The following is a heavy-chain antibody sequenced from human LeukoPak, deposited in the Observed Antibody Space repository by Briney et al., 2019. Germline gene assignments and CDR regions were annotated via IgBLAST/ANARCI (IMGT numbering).Heavy chain of an antibody. V-gene: IGHV1-18*01. J-gene: IGHJ4*02. D-gene: IGHD3-22*01. CDR3: ARVLNYYDSSGYSDY. CDR1: GYTFTSYG. CDR2: ISAYNGNT. Sequence: ASVKVSCKASGYTFTSYGISWVRQAPGQGLEWMGWISAYNGNTNYAQKLQGRVTMTTDTSTGTAYMELRSLRSDDTAVYYCARVLNYYDSSGYSDYWGQGTLVTVSS.